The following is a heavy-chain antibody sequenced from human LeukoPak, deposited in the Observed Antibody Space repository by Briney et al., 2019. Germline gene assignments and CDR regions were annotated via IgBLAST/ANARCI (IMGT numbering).Heavy chain of an antibody. J-gene: IGHJ4*02. CDR3: ARGYSSSWASGY. CDR1: GGSISSGRYY. Sequence: SETLSLTCTVSGGSISSGRYYWSWIRQPAGKGLEWIGRIYTSGSTNYNPSLKSRDPISGESSKNPISPKLSSVTAADTAVYYCARGYSSSWASGYWGQGTLVTVSS. V-gene: IGHV4-61*02. CDR2: IYTSGST. D-gene: IGHD6-13*01.